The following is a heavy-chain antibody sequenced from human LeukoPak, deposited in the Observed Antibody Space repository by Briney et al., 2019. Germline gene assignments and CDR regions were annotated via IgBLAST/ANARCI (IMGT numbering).Heavy chain of an antibody. V-gene: IGHV3-53*01. CDR3: ARRAGGYSHPYDY. CDR1: GFTFRNYW. Sequence: AGGSLRLSCAASGFTFRNYWMSWVRQAPGKGLEWVSLIYSGETTLYADSVKGRFTISRDISMNTLYLQMNSLGAEDTAMYYCARRAGGYSHPYDYWGQGILVTVSS. J-gene: IGHJ4*02. CDR2: IYSGETT. D-gene: IGHD4-23*01.